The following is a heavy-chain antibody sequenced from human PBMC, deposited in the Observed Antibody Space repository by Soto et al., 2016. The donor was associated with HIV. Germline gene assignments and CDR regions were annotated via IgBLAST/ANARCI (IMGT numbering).Heavy chain of an antibody. CDR2: MSVYNGNT. CDR3: ARGREDTAILDY. Sequence: QVQLVQSGAEVKKPGASVNVSCKASGYTFTSYGINWARQAPGQGLEWMGWMSVYNGNTDYARKLQGRVTMTSDRSTNTAYLELTSLISDDTAVYYCARGREDTAILDYWGQGTLITVSS. CDR1: GYTFTSYG. J-gene: IGHJ4*02. D-gene: IGHD5-18*01. V-gene: IGHV1-18*01.